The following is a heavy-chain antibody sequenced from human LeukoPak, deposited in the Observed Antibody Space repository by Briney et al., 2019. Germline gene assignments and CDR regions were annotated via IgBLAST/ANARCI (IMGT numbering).Heavy chain of an antibody. CDR3: ARVGWNDAFDI. D-gene: IGHD1-1*01. CDR2: IYYSGST. V-gene: IGHV4-30-4*01. CDR1: GGSISSGDYY. J-gene: IGHJ3*02. Sequence: PSQTLSLTCTVSGGSISSGDYYWSWIRQPPGKGLEWIGYIYYSGSTNYNPSLKSRVTISVDTSKNQFSLKLSSVTAADTAVYYCARVGWNDAFDIWGQGTMVTVSS.